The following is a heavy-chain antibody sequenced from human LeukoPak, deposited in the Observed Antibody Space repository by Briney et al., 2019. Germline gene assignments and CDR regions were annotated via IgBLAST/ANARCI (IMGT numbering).Heavy chain of an antibody. CDR2: IYYSGST. V-gene: IGHV4-59*01. D-gene: IGHD2-8*02. CDR3: ARARRGGVCPFDY. J-gene: IGHJ4*02. Sequence: PSETLSLTCTVSGGSISSYYWSWMRQPPGKGLEWIGYIYYSGSTNYNPSLKSRVTISVDTSKNQFSLKLSSVTAAGTAVYYCARARRGGVCPFDYWGQGTLVTVSS. CDR1: GGSISSYY.